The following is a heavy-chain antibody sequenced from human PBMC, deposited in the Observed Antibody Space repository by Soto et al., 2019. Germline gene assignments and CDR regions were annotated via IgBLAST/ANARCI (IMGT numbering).Heavy chain of an antibody. CDR1: GYTFTGYY. CDR3: ARGNGLGSSSWSAFYSAFDI. J-gene: IGHJ3*02. V-gene: IGHV1-2*04. CDR2: INPNSGGT. Sequence: ASVKVSCKASGYTFTGYYMHWVRQAPGQGLEWMGWINPNSGGTNYAQKFQGWVTMTRDTSISTAYMELSRLRSDDTAAYYCARGNGLGSSSWSAFYSAFDIWGQGTMFTVSS. D-gene: IGHD6-13*01.